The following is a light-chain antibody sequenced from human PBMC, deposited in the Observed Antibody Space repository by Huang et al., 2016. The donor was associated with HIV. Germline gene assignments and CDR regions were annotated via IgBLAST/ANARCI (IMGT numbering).Light chain of an antibody. CDR3: MQDLQTPYT. CDR2: LAS. V-gene: IGKV2-28*01. CDR1: QSLLASNGYND. Sequence: DIVMTQSSLSLPVPPGEAASISCMSSQSLLASNGYNDLSWYVQKPGQSPQLLISLASNRAPGVPDRFSGSGSGTHFTLKISRVEAEDAGVYYCMQDLQTPYTFGQGTKLEIK. J-gene: IGKJ2*01.